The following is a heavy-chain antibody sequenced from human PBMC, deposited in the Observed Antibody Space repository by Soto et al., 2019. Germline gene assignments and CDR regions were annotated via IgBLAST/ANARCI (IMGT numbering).Heavy chain of an antibody. V-gene: IGHV3-23*01. J-gene: IGHJ4*02. Sequence: EVQLLESGGGLVQPGGSLGLSCAASGFTFSTYALNWVRQAPGKGLEWVSAIGGRGGSTYFADSVKGRFSISRDSSKNTLYLQMNSLRAEDTAVYYCAKDGYGDRPYYFDYWGQGTLVTVSS. CDR2: IGGRGGST. CDR1: GFTFSTYA. D-gene: IGHD4-17*01. CDR3: AKDGYGDRPYYFDY.